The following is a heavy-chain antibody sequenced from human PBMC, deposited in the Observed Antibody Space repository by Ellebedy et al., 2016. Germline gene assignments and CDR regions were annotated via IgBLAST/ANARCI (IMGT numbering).Heavy chain of an antibody. CDR1: GFTLSSYD. V-gene: IGHV3-23*01. J-gene: IGHJ4*02. CDR2: MSGSGGST. D-gene: IGHD1-14*01. CDR3: RPGHYSGT. Sequence: GESLKISXAASGFTLSSYDMSWVRQAPGKGLEWVSGMSGSGGSTYFADSVRGRFSISRDNSENTLYLQMNSLTAEDTAVYYCRPGHYSGTWGQGTLVTVSS.